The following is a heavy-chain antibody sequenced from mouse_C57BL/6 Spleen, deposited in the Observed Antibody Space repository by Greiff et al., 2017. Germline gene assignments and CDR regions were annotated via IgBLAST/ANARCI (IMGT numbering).Heavy chain of an antibody. CDR1: GFTFSSYT. V-gene: IGHV5-9*01. CDR2: ISGGGGNT. Sequence: DVKLVESGGGLVKPGGSLKLSCAASGFTFSSYTMSWVRQTPEKRLEWVATISGGGGNTYYPDSVKGRFTISRDNAKNTLYLQMSRLRSEDTALYYCAKNWGYNFDYWGQGTTLTVSS. D-gene: IGHD4-1*01. J-gene: IGHJ2*01. CDR3: AKNWGYNFDY.